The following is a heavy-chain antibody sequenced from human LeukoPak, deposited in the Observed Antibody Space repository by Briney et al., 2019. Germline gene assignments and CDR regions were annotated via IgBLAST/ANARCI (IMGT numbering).Heavy chain of an antibody. J-gene: IGHJ3*02. V-gene: IGHV4-34*01. Sequence: PSETLSLTCAVYGGSFSGYYWSWIRQPPGKGLEWIGEINHSGSTNCNPSLKSRVTISVDTSKNQFSLKLSSVTAADTAVYYCARDVRWLRFYAFDIWGQGTMVTVSS. CDR1: GGSFSGYY. CDR3: ARDVRWLRFYAFDI. CDR2: INHSGST. D-gene: IGHD5-12*01.